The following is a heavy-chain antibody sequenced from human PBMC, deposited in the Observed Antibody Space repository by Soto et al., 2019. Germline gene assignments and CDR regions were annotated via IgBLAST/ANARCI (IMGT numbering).Heavy chain of an antibody. V-gene: IGHV5-10-1*01. CDR1: GYSFTSYR. D-gene: IGHD6-6*01. CDR2: IDPSDSYT. J-gene: IGHJ6*04. Sequence: GESLKISCKGSGYSFTSYRISWVRQMPGKGLEWMGRIDPSDSYTNYSPSFQGHVTISADKSISTAYLQWSSLKASDTAMYYCAASIAARPGYYYYGMDVRGKGTTVTVSS. CDR3: AASIAARPGYYYYGMDV.